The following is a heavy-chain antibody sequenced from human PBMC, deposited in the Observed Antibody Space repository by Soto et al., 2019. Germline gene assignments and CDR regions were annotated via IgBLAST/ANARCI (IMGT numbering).Heavy chain of an antibody. V-gene: IGHV3-30*18. Sequence: PXESLRLSCAASGFTFSSYSRHCVRRDPGKGLEWVAVISYDGSNKYYADSVKGRFTISRDNSKNTLYLQMNSLRAEDTAVYYCAKQGLRNDFWSGSSRGFGGMDVWGQGTTVTVSS. J-gene: IGHJ6*01. CDR3: AKQGLRNDFWSGSSRGFGGMDV. D-gene: IGHD3-3*01. CDR1: GFTFSSYS. CDR2: ISYDGSNK.